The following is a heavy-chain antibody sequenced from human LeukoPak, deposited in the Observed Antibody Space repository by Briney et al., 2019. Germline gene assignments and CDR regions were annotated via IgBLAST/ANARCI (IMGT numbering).Heavy chain of an antibody. CDR3: ARGYSSSWYLNWFDP. J-gene: IGHJ5*02. CDR2: IYTSGST. CDR1: GGSISSYY. Sequence: PSETLSLTCTVSGGSISSYYWSWIRQPAGKGLEWIGRIYTSGSTNYNPSLKSRVTISGDTSKNQFSLKLSSVTAADTAVYYCARGYSSSWYLNWFDPWGQGTLVTVSS. D-gene: IGHD6-13*01. V-gene: IGHV4-4*07.